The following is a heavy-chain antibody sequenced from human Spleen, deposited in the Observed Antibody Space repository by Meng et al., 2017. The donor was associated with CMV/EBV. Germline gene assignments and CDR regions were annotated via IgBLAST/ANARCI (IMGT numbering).Heavy chain of an antibody. CDR3: VKDLSSSSLYYFDY. Sequence: GESLKISCAASGFSFSSYAMSWVRQAPGKGLEWVSVSYNGGSSTDYADSVKGRFTISRDNSKNTLYLQMDTLRAEDAAVYYCVKDLSSSSLYYFDYWGQGTLVTVS. D-gene: IGHD6-6*01. V-gene: IGHV3-23*03. CDR1: GFSFSSYA. J-gene: IGHJ4*02. CDR2: SYNGGSST.